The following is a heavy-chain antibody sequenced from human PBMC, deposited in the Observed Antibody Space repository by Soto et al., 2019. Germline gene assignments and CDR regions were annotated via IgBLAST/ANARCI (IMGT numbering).Heavy chain of an antibody. CDR2: IIPIFGTA. J-gene: IGHJ4*02. CDR3: ARLVGTTPKRPFDY. Sequence: QVQLVQSGAEVKKPGSSVKVSCKASGGTFSSYAISWVRQAPGQGLEWMGGIIPIFGTANYAKKFQGRVTITADESTSTAYMELSSLRSEDTAVYYCARLVGTTPKRPFDYWGQGTLVTVSS. V-gene: IGHV1-69*12. CDR1: GGTFSSYA. D-gene: IGHD1-26*01.